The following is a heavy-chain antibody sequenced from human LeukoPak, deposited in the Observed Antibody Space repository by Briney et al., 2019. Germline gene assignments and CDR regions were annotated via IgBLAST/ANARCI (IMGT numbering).Heavy chain of an antibody. J-gene: IGHJ3*02. CDR2: ISSSGNTI. CDR3: ARGRSVQDAFDI. Sequence: PGRSLRLSCAASGFTFSGYYMTWIRQAPGKGLEWISYISSSGNTIYYADSVKGRFTISRDNTKNSLYLQMNSLRAEDTAVYYCARGRSVQDAFDIWGQGTMVTVSS. V-gene: IGHV3-11*01. CDR1: GFTFSGYY. D-gene: IGHD1-1*01.